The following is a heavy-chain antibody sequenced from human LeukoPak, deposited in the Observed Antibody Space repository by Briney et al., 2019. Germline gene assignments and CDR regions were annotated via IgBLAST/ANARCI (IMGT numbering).Heavy chain of an antibody. V-gene: IGHV1-69*13. CDR3: ARRAELGMRYFDS. Sequence: SVKVSCKASGGTFSSYTISWVRQAPGQGLEWMGGIIPIFGTANYAQKFQGRVTITADESTSTAYMELSSLRSEDTAVYFCARRAELGMRYFDSWGQGALLVVSS. CDR1: GGTFSSYT. J-gene: IGHJ4*02. CDR2: IIPIFGTA. D-gene: IGHD7-27*01.